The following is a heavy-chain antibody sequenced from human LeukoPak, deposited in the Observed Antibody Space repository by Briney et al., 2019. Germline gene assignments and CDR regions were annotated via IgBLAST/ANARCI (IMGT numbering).Heavy chain of an antibody. Sequence: SVKVSCKASGGTFSSYAISWVRQAPGQGLEWMGRIIPTFGIANYAQKFQGRVTITADKSTSTAYMELSSLRSEDTAVYYCARDLTMVRGVPDGFDYWGQGTLVTVSS. CDR2: IIPTFGIA. D-gene: IGHD3-10*01. J-gene: IGHJ4*02. CDR3: ARDLTMVRGVPDGFDY. CDR1: GGTFSSYA. V-gene: IGHV1-69*04.